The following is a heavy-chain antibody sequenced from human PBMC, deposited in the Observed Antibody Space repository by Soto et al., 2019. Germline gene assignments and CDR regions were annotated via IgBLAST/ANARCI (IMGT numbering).Heavy chain of an antibody. J-gene: IGHJ6*02. CDR1: GGSISSGGYS. V-gene: IGHV4-30-2*01. D-gene: IGHD4-17*01. CDR3: ARAHCGDYGYGMDV. CDR2: IYHSGYT. Sequence: QLQLQESGSGLVKPSQTLSLTCAVSGGSISSGGYSWSWIRQPPGKGLEWIGYIYHSGYTYCNPSLKSGVTISVDRSKNQFSLKLSSVTAADTAVYYCARAHCGDYGYGMDVWGQGTTVTVSS.